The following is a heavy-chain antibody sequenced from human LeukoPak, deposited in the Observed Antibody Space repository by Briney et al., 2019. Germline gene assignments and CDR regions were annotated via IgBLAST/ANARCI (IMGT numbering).Heavy chain of an antibody. J-gene: IGHJ6*04. CDR3: AELGITRIGGV. D-gene: IGHD3-10*02. V-gene: IGHV3-48*03. Sequence: GGSLRLSCAASGFTFNSYEMNWVRQARGKGLEWVSYISSSGSTIYYADSVKGRFTISRDNAKNSLYLQMNSLRAEDTAVYYCAELGITRIGGVWGKGTTVTISS. CDR2: ISSSGSTI. CDR1: GFTFNSYE.